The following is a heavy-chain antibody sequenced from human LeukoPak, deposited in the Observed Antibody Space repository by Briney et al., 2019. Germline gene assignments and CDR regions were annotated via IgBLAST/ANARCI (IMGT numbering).Heavy chain of an antibody. V-gene: IGHV3-7*01. CDR3: ARPMGDYVWVVGY. Sequence: GGSLRLSCAASGFTFSSYWMSWVRQAPGKGLEWVANIKQDGSEKYYVDSVKGRFTISRDNAKNTLYLQMNSLRAEDTTVYYCARPMGDYVWVVGYWGQGTLVTVSS. J-gene: IGHJ4*02. D-gene: IGHD4-17*01. CDR1: GFTFSSYW. CDR2: IKQDGSEK.